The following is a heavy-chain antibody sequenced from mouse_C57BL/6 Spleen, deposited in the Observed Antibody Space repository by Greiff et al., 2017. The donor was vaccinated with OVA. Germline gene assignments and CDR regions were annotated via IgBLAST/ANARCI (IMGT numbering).Heavy chain of an antibody. J-gene: IGHJ4*01. CDR3: AKNYDGYYDYAMDY. D-gene: IGHD2-3*01. CDR1: GFSLTSYG. V-gene: IGHV2-5*01. CDR2: IWRGGST. Sequence: VKLVESGPGLVQPSQSLSITCTVSGFSLTSYGVHWVRQSPGKGLEWLGVIWRGGSTDYNAAFMSRLSITKDNSKSQVFFKMNSLQADDTAIYYCAKNYDGYYDYAMDYWGQGTSVTVSS.